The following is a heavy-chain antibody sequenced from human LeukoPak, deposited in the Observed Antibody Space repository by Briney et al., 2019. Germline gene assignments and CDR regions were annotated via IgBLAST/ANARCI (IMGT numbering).Heavy chain of an antibody. V-gene: IGHV3-23*01. CDR3: AKPSDYYGSGNYYYYYYYGLDV. CDR2: VRGSGDST. J-gene: IGHJ6*02. Sequence: GGSLRLSCAASAFTFSNYFMSWVRQAPGKGLEWVSSVRGSGDSTYYADSVKGRFTISRDKSKNTLYLQMFSLRSKHTAVYFCAKPSDYYGSGNYYYYYYYGLDVWGQGTTVTVSS. CDR1: AFTFSNYF. D-gene: IGHD3-10*01.